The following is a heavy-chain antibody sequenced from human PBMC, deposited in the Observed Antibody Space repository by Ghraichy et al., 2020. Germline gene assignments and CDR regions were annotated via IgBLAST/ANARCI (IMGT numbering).Heavy chain of an antibody. D-gene: IGHD3-10*02. Sequence: GGSLRLSCVAPGLMFTSYALHWVRQAPGKGLEWVALISWDGRDAYYADSVKGRFTVSRDNSKKILYLQLDSLKPEDTAVYYCVKPPPSYVGSYYFESWGQGALVTVSS. CDR2: ISWDGRDA. V-gene: IGHV3-30*18. CDR1: GLMFTSYA. J-gene: IGHJ4*02. CDR3: VKPPPSYVGSYYFES.